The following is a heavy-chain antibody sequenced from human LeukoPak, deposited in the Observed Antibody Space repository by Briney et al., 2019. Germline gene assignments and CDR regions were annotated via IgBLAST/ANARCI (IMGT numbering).Heavy chain of an antibody. CDR3: ARGGSSWWELLLLSWFDP. D-gene: IGHD1-26*01. CDR2: INHSGGT. V-gene: IGHV4-34*01. J-gene: IGHJ5*02. CDR1: GGSFSGYY. Sequence: SETLSLTCAVYGGSFSGYYRSWIRQPPGKGLEWVGEINHSGGTNYNPSLKSRVTISVDTSKNQFSLKLSSVTAADTAVYYCARGGSSWWELLLLSWFDPWGQGTLVTVSS.